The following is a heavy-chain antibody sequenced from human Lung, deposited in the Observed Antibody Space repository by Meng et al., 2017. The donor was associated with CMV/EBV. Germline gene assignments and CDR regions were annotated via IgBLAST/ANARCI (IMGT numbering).Heavy chain of an antibody. CDR2: IYYSGST. CDR3: ARTNYGDYNWFDP. Sequence: VQLQESGAGLLKPSQTLSSTCTVSGGSISSGGFYWSWIRQHPGKGLEWIGYIYYSGSTYYNPSLRSRVAISIDTSKNQFSLKLTSVTAADTAVYFCARTNYGDYNWFDPWGQGTLVTVSS. CDR1: GGSISSGGFY. J-gene: IGHJ5*02. V-gene: IGHV4-31*03. D-gene: IGHD4-17*01.